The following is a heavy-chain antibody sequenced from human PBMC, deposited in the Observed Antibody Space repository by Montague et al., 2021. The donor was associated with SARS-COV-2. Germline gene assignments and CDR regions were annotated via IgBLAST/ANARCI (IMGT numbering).Heavy chain of an antibody. CDR2: YYSGST. V-gene: IGHV4-59*08. D-gene: IGHD1-26*01. CDR1: GASINSRC. Sequence: SETRSLTCTVSGASINSRCWSWIRQPPGKGLEWIGYYYSGSTKYNPSLKSRVTISVDTSKNQFSVKVTSVTAADTAVYYCARQGGSNYGWFDPWGQGTLVTVSS. CDR3: ARQGGSNYGWFDP. J-gene: IGHJ5*02.